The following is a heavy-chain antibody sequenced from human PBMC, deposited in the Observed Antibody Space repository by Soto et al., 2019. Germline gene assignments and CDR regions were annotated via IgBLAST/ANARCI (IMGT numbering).Heavy chain of an antibody. D-gene: IGHD1-26*01. V-gene: IGHV4-34*01. CDR2: INHSGSA. CDR3: ARGLITGSQYSGDSYSFDS. J-gene: IGHJ4*02. Sequence: PSETLSLTCDVYGGSFSGYIWTWIRQTPGKGLQWIGQINHSGSANYNPSLKSRVTISVHTSNSQFSLELSSVTAADTAAYYCARGLITGSQYSGDSYSFDSWGQGTEVT. CDR1: GGSFSGYI.